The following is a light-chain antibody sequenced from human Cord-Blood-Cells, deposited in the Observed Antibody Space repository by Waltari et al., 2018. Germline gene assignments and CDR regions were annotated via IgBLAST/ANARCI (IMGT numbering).Light chain of an antibody. CDR1: GSVVGVFNL. V-gene: IGLV2-23*01. J-gene: IGLJ2*01. CDR3: CSYAGSSTLV. CDR2: EGS. Sequence: QSALTQPAPVSGSPGHSIPTPSPGPGSVVGVFNLFPWYQQHPGKAPKPMIYEGSKRPSGVSNRFSGSKSGNTASLTISGLQAEDEADYYCCSYAGSSTLVFGGGTKLTVL.